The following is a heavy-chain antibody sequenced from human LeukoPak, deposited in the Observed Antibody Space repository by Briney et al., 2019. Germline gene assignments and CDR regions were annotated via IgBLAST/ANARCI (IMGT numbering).Heavy chain of an antibody. D-gene: IGHD6-19*01. CDR3: ARESRIAVAGGGSLFDY. J-gene: IGHJ4*02. CDR1: GGSISSSNW. CDR2: IYHSGST. V-gene: IGHV4-4*02. Sequence: SETLSLTCAVSGGSISSSNWWSWVRQPPGKGLEWIGEIYHSGSTNYNPSLKSRVTISVDKSKNQFSLKLTSVTAANTAVYYCARESRIAVAGGGSLFDYWGQGTLVTVSS.